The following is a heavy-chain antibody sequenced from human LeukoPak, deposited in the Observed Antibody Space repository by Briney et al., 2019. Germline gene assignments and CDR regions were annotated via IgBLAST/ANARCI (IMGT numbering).Heavy chain of an antibody. CDR1: GFTFSNYG. Sequence: GGSLRLSCAASGFTFSNYGIHWVRQAPGKGLEWVTFIQTDGNTKYYADSVRGRFTISRDNSKNTVSLQMNSLRAEDTAVYYCAREESSLVLGGLAYWGQGNLVTVSS. CDR2: IQTDGNTK. D-gene: IGHD6-13*01. CDR3: AREESSLVLGGLAY. J-gene: IGHJ4*02. V-gene: IGHV3-30*02.